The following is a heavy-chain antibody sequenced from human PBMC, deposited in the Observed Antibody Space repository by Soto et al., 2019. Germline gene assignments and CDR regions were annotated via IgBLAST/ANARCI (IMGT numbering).Heavy chain of an antibody. D-gene: IGHD3-9*01. V-gene: IGHV2-5*02. CDR1: GFSLSTSGVG. J-gene: IGHJ5*02. Sequence: QITLKESGPPLVKPTQTLTLTCTFSGFSLSTSGVGVGWFRQPPGKALEWLALIYWDDDNRYSPPLKSRLTITKDTSKNQVVLTVTDMDPMDTDTYYCAHYLSTDPAGWFDPWGQGTLVIVSS. CDR3: AHYLSTDPAGWFDP. CDR2: IYWDDDN.